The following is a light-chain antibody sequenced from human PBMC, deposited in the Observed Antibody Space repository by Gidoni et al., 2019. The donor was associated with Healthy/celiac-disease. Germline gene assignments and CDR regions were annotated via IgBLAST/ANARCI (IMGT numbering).Light chain of an antibody. CDR3: SSYTSSSTLWV. J-gene: IGLJ3*02. CDR1: SSDVGGYNY. V-gene: IGLV2-14*01. CDR2: EVS. Sequence: QSSLTQPASVSGSPGPSITISCPGTSSDVGGYNYVSWYQQHPGKAPKLMIYEVSNRPPGVSNRFSGSKSGNTASLTISGLQAEDEADYYCSSYTSSSTLWVFGGGTKLTVL.